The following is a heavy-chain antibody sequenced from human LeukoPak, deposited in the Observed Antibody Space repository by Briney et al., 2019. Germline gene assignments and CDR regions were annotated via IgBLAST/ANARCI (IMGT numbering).Heavy chain of an antibody. V-gene: IGHV3-30*02. CDR3: AKDSGDHTYHYYYYMEV. D-gene: IGHD4-17*01. CDR1: GFTFSSYG. CDR2: IQYDGSNS. J-gene: IGHJ6*03. Sequence: PGRSLRLSCAASGFTFSSYGMHWVRQAPGKGLEWMAFIQYDGSNSSYIDSVKGRFTISRDNSKNTLYLQMNSLRPEDTAVYYCAKDSGDHTYHYYYYMEVWGKGTTVTISS.